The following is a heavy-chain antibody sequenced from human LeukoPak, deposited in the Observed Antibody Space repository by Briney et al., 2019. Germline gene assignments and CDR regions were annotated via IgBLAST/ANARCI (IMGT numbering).Heavy chain of an antibody. CDR3: AKVASNYAFDY. D-gene: IGHD4-11*01. CDR2: INWNGGST. CDR1: GFTFDDYG. Sequence: GGSLRLSCAASGFTFDDYGMTWVRQTPGKGLEWVSDINWNGGSTGYADSVKGRFTISRDNANNSLFLQMNSLRAEDTALYYCAKVASNYAFDYWGQGTLVTVSS. J-gene: IGHJ4*02. V-gene: IGHV3-20*04.